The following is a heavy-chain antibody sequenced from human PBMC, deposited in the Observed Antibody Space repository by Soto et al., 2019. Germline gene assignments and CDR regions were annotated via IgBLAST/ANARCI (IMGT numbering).Heavy chain of an antibody. CDR3: ARDRSTYGGGGTGEVKENWFDP. D-gene: IGHD2-8*01. J-gene: IGHJ5*02. V-gene: IGHV4-59*01. CDR2: AYYSGST. Sequence: SETLSLTCPVFGCSIRQYYVSWVRTSPGKGLEWIGYAYYSGSTDYNPSLKSRVTMSVDTSKNQVSLKLNSVTTADTAVYYCARDRSTYGGGGTGEVKENWFDPWGPGTLVTSPQ. CDR1: GCSIRQYY.